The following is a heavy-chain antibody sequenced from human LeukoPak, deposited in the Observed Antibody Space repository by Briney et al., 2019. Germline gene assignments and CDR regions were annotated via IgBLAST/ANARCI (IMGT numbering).Heavy chain of an antibody. CDR1: GFTFSTHW. J-gene: IGHJ4*02. CDR3: ASGTGWIFDY. CDR2: INQDGSEK. D-gene: IGHD6-19*01. Sequence: GGSLRLSCAVSGFTFSTHWMIWVRQAPGKGLEWVANINQDGSEKQYVDSVKGRFTISRDNAKNSLYLQMNSLRAEDTAVYYCASGTGWIFDYWGQGTLVTVSS. V-gene: IGHV3-7*01.